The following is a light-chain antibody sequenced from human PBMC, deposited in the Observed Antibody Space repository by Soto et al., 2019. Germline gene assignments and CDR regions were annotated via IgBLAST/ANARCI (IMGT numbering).Light chain of an antibody. Sequence: DIVMTQSPLSLPVTPGEPASISCRSSQSLLNSNGYNYLAWYLQKPGQSPQLLIYLGSNRASGVPDRFSGSGSGTDFTLKISRVEAEDVGVYYCMKAIKAPWTFGHGTRVEIK. CDR2: LGS. CDR3: MKAIKAPWT. V-gene: IGKV2-28*01. CDR1: QSLLNSNGYNY. J-gene: IGKJ1*01.